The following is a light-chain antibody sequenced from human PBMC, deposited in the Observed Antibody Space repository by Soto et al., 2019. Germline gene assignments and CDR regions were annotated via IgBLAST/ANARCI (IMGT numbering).Light chain of an antibody. V-gene: IGKV3D-20*02. J-gene: IGKJ5*01. CDR1: QSVSSSY. CDR3: QQRTNWPPT. Sequence: EIVMTQSPATLSVSPGERATLSCRASQSVSSSYLAWYQQKPGQAPRLLIYGASSRAAGIPGRFSGSGSGTDFTLTISSLELVDFAVYYCQQRTNWPPTFGQGTRLEIK. CDR2: GAS.